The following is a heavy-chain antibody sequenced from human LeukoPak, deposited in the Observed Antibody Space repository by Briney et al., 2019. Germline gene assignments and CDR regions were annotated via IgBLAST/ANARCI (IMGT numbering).Heavy chain of an antibody. J-gene: IGHJ2*01. D-gene: IGHD4-17*01. CDR3: AKTTVTTFVRTGWHFDL. V-gene: IGHV1-2*02. CDR2: INPNSGGT. Sequence: ASVKVSCKASGYTFTGYYMHWVRQAPGQGLEWMGWINPNSGGTNYAQKFQGRVTMTRDTSISTAYMELSRLRSDDTAVYYCAKTTVTTFVRTGWHFDLWGRGTLVTVSS. CDR1: GYTFTGYY.